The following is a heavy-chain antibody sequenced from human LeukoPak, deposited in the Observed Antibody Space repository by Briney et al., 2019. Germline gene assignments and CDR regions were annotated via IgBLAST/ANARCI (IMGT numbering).Heavy chain of an antibody. CDR3: SYYVWGSYFFDY. CDR1: GFTFSSYA. V-gene: IGHV3-30-3*01. J-gene: IGHJ4*02. Sequence: GGSLRLSCAASGFTFSSYAMHWVRQAPGKGLEWVAVISYDGSNKYYADSVKGRFTISRDNSKNTLYLQMNSLRAEDTAVYYCSYYVWGSYFFDYWGQGTLVTVSS. D-gene: IGHD3-16*01. CDR2: ISYDGSNK.